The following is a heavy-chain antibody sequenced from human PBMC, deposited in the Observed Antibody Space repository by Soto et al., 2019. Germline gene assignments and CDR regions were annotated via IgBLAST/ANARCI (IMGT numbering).Heavy chain of an antibody. CDR1: GYIFTSYW. V-gene: IGHV5-10-1*01. CDR3: ARLKGIAARPSYYYYGMDV. Sequence: GASLNISCTASGYIFTSYWLSGVRQMAGKGLEGRGNTETSDTYNNHSPYFQGHVTSSADKSISTAYLQWSRLKASDTATYYCARLKGIAARPSYYYYGMDVWGQGTTVTVSS. J-gene: IGHJ6*02. D-gene: IGHD6-6*01. CDR2: TETSDTYN.